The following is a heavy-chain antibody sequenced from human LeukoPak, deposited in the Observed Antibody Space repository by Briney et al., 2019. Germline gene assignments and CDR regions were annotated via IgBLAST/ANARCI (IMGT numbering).Heavy chain of an antibody. J-gene: IGHJ4*02. CDR3: VKGRSIAAPNNDFFDS. CDR1: GFTFNRFY. D-gene: IGHD6-6*01. V-gene: IGHV3-64D*06. Sequence: GGSLRLSCSASGFTFNRFYLHWVRQAPGKGLEFVSYISSNGATTYYADSVKGRFTISRDNSKNTLYLQMSSLRADDTAVYYCVKGRSIAAPNNDFFDSWGQGALVTVSS. CDR2: ISSNGATT.